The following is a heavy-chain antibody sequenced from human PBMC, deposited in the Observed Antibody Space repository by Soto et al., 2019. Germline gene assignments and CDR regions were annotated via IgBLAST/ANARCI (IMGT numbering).Heavy chain of an antibody. CDR1: GFTVSSNY. D-gene: IGHD7-27*01. J-gene: IGHJ3*02. CDR2: IYSGGST. V-gene: IGHV3-53*04. Sequence: GGSLRLSCAASGFTVSSNYMSWVRQAPGKGLEWVSVIYSGGSTYYADSVKGRFTISRHNSKNTLNLQMNILRAEDTAVYYCARVRLATGDRDAFDIWGQGTMVTVSS. CDR3: ARVRLATGDRDAFDI.